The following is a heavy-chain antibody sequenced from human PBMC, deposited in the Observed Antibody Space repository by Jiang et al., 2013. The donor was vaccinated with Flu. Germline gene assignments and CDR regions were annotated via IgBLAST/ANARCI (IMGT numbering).Heavy chain of an antibody. CDR3: ARMPGYSSRSYYYGMDV. D-gene: IGHD3-9*01. J-gene: IGHJ6*04. V-gene: IGHV4-59*01. CDR1: GGSISSYY. Sequence: KPSETLSLTCTVSGGSISSYYWSWIRQPPGKGLEWIGYIYYSGSTNYNPSLKSRVTISVDTSKNQFSLKLSSVTAADTAVYYCARMPGYSSRSYYYGMDVWGKGTTVTVSS. CDR2: IYYSGST.